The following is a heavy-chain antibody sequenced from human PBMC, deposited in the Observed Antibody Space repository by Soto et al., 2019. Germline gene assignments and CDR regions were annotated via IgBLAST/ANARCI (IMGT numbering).Heavy chain of an antibody. CDR1: GGSISSSSYY. J-gene: IGHJ6*03. D-gene: IGHD3-16*01. Sequence: PSETLSLTCTVSGGSISSSSYYWGWIRQPPGKGLEWIGSIYSSGSTYYNPSLKSRVTISVDTSKNQFSLKLSSVTAADTAVYYCARHAGGYYYMDVWGKGTTVTVSS. V-gene: IGHV4-39*01. CDR3: ARHAGGYYYMDV. CDR2: IYSSGST.